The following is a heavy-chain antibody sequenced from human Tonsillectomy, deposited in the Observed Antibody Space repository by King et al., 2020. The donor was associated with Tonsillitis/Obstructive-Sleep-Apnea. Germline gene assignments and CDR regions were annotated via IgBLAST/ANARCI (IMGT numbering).Heavy chain of an antibody. V-gene: IGHV3-48*02. CDR3: ARDPYIWGSYRPDYNWFDP. D-gene: IGHD3-16*02. CDR1: GFTFSSYS. Sequence: LVESGGGLVQPGGSLRLSCAASGFTFSSYSMNWVRQAPGKGLEWVSYISSRGSTIYYADSVKGRFTISRDNAKNSLYLQMNSLRDEDTAVYYCARDPYIWGSYRPDYNWFDPWGQGTLVTVSS. J-gene: IGHJ5*02. CDR2: ISSRGSTI.